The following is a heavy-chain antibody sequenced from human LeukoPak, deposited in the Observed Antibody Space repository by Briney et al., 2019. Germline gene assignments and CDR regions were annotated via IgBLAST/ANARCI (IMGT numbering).Heavy chain of an antibody. V-gene: IGHV3-30*18. CDR3: AKTLIYDTSGGDFDY. D-gene: IGHD3-22*01. J-gene: IGHJ4*02. Sequence: GRSLRLSCAASGFTFSSYGMHWVRQAPGKGLEWVAVISYDGSNKYYADSVKGRFTISRDNSKNTLYLQMNSLRAEDTAVYYCAKTLIYDTSGGDFDYWGQGTLVTVSS. CDR1: GFTFSSYG. CDR2: ISYDGSNK.